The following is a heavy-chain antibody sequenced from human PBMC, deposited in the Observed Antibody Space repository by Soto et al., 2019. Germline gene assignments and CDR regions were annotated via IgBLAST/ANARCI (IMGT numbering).Heavy chain of an antibody. CDR3: ARVGLYSSSAFGFDP. J-gene: IGHJ5*02. Sequence: ASVKVSCKASGYTLTSYGGSWVRQAPGQGLEWMGWISAYNGNTNYAQKLQGRVTMTTDTSTSTAYMELRSLRSDDTAVYYCARVGLYSSSAFGFDPWGQGTLLTVSS. V-gene: IGHV1-18*01. CDR2: ISAYNGNT. CDR1: GYTLTSYG. D-gene: IGHD6-6*01.